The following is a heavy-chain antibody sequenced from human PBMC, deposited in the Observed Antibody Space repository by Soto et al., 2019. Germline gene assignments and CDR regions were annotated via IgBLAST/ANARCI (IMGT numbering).Heavy chain of an antibody. CDR1: GGTFSSYA. CDR3: ARAEDYYDSSGYYYGY. CDR2: IIPIFGTA. Sequence: SVKVSCKASGGTFSSYAISWVRQAPGQGLEWMGGIIPIFGTANYAQKFQGRVTITADESTSTAYMELSSLRSEDTAVYYCARAEDYYDSSGYYYGYWGQGTLVTVSS. V-gene: IGHV1-69*13. D-gene: IGHD3-22*01. J-gene: IGHJ4*02.